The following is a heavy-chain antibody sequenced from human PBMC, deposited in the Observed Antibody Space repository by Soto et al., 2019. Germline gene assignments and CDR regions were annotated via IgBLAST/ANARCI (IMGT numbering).Heavy chain of an antibody. V-gene: IGHV1-8*01. CDR2: MNPNSGNT. Sequence: QVQLVXXGXXXXXXGASVKVSCKASGYTFTSYDINWVRQATGQGLEWMGWMNPNSGNTGYAQKFQGRVTMTRHTSISTAYMELSSLSSEDTAVYYCARGRPSRLGFGSPYWFDPWGQGTLVTVSS. CDR3: ARGRPSRLGFGSPYWFDP. CDR1: GYTFTSYD. D-gene: IGHD3-10*01. J-gene: IGHJ5*02.